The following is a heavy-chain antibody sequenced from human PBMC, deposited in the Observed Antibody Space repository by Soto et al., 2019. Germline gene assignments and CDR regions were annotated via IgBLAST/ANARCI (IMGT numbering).Heavy chain of an antibody. CDR1: GYTFTSYY. J-gene: IGHJ4*02. D-gene: IGHD6-19*01. CDR3: ARAGWSNDFDY. CDR2: INPSGGST. Sequence: ASVKVSCKASGYTFTSYYMHWVRQAPGQGLEWMGIINPSGGSTSYAQKLQGRVTMTRDTSTSTVYMELSSLRSEDTAVYYCARAGWSNDFDYWGQGTLVTVSS. V-gene: IGHV1-46*01.